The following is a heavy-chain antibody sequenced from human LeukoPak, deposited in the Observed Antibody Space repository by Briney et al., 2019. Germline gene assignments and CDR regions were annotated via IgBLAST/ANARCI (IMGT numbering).Heavy chain of an antibody. CDR3: AKVLIADSYYDSTGAHDGFDM. D-gene: IGHD3-22*01. V-gene: IGHV3-21*06. CDR1: GFTFSAYS. CDR2: ISSSSRYI. Sequence: GGSLRLSCAVSGFTFSAYSMNWVRQAPGKGLEWLSSISSSSRYINYADSVKGRLTISRDNAKNSVFLQMNSLRAEDTAVYHCAKVLIADSYYDSTGAHDGFDMWGQGTMVTVSS. J-gene: IGHJ3*02.